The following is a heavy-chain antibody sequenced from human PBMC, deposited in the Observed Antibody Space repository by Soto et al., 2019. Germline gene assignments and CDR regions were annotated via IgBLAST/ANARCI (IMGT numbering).Heavy chain of an antibody. CDR2: INPSGGST. D-gene: IGHD6-19*01. CDR1: GYTFTSYY. J-gene: IGHJ6*03. Sequence: QVQLVQSGAEVKKPGASVKVSCKASGYTFTSYYMHWVRQAPGQGLEWMGIINPSGGSTSYAQKFQGRVTMTRDTSTSTVYMELSSLRSEDTAVYYCARDRDGAALAGNSGYYYMDVWGKGTTVTVSS. V-gene: IGHV1-46*03. CDR3: ARDRDGAALAGNSGYYYMDV.